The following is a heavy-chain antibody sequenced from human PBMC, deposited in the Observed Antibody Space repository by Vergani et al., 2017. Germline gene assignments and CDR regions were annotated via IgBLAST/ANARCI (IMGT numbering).Heavy chain of an antibody. CDR3: ARGRGDGYNYDYFDY. D-gene: IGHD5-24*01. CDR2: IYSGGST. V-gene: IGHV3-66*02. J-gene: IGHJ4*02. Sequence: EVQLVESGGGLVQPGGSLRLSCAASVFTVSSNYMSWVRQAPGKGLEWVSVIYSGGSTYYADPVKGRFTISRDNSKNTLYLQMNSLRAEDTAVYYCARGRGDGYNYDYFDYWGQGTLVTVSS. CDR1: VFTVSSNY.